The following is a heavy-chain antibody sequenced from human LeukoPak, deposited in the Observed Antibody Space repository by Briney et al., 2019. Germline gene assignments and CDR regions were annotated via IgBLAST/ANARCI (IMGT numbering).Heavy chain of an antibody. D-gene: IGHD1-1*01. CDR3: ARESWVHSYEI. J-gene: IGHJ3*02. V-gene: IGHV4-61*02. CDR1: GGSISSGSYY. Sequence: SETLSLTCTVSGGSISSGSYYWSWIRQPAGKGLEWIGRIYTSGSTNYNPSLKSRVTISVDTSKNQFSLKLSSVTAADTAVYYCARESWVHSYEIWGQGTMVTVSS. CDR2: IYTSGST.